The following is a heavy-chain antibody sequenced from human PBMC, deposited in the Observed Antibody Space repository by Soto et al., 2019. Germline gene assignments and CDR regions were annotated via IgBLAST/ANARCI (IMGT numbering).Heavy chain of an antibody. J-gene: IGHJ4*02. CDR3: AKDFGINWYYFDC. CDR1: GFTFRSHG. CDR2: ISYDGSDR. Sequence: LRLSCAASGFTFRSHGMHWIRQAPGKGLEWVSLISYDGSDRSYADSVKGRFTISRDNSKNMLYLQMNSLGAEDTAVYYCAKDFGINWYYFDCWGQGTLVTVSS. V-gene: IGHV3-30*18. D-gene: IGHD1-1*01.